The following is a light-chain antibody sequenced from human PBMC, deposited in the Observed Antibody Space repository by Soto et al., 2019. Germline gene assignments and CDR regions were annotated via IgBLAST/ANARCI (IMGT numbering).Light chain of an antibody. V-gene: IGKV1-12*01. CDR3: QQSNSFPPT. CDR2: TAS. CDR1: QAVSSW. Sequence: DIQMTQSPSFVSASVGDRVTITCRASQAVSSWLAWYQQKPGKAPQLLIYTASSLQSGVPSRLSGSGSGTDFTLTISSLQPEDFATYYCQQSNSFPPTFGQGTRLDMK. J-gene: IGKJ5*01.